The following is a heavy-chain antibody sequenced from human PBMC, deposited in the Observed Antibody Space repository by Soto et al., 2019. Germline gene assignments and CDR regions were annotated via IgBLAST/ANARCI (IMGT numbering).Heavy chain of an antibody. Sequence: KGLEWDAVTSGSEDSTYYADSVKGRFFICRGKSKNTLYLQMNSLRAEDTAVYYCAKRSSSSTFDYWGQGTLVTVSS. CDR2: TSGSEDST. CDR3: AKRSSSSTFDY. D-gene: IGHD6-6*01. V-gene: IGHV3-23*01. J-gene: IGHJ4*02.